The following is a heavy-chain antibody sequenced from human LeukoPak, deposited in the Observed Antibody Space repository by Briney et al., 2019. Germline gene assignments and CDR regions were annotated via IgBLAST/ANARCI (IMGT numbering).Heavy chain of an antibody. CDR1: GFIFSSYV. V-gene: IGHV3-30-3*01. CDR2: ISSDGSNK. CDR3: ARDRYSSGWYGDFDC. Sequence: PGGSLRLSCEASGFIFSSYVMGWVRQAPGKGLEWVAVISSDGSNKYYADSVKGRFTISRDNSKNTLYLQMSSLRAEDTAVYYCARDRYSSGWYGDFDCWGQGTLVTVSS. D-gene: IGHD6-19*01. J-gene: IGHJ4*02.